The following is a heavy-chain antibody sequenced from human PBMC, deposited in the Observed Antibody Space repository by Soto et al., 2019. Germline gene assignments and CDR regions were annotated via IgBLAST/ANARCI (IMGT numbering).Heavy chain of an antibody. CDR3: ARAILANPWFDP. V-gene: IGHV4-4*02. Sequence: QVQLQESGPGLVRPSETLSLTCAVSGASITSTNWWSWVRQPPGKGLEWIGGIFRGGSTNYNRSRKSAGTISEDKSKNQFSLRPTSVTAADTAVYYCARAILANPWFDPWGQGTLVSVYS. CDR1: GASITSTNW. J-gene: IGHJ5*02. D-gene: IGHD2-2*02. CDR2: IFRGGST.